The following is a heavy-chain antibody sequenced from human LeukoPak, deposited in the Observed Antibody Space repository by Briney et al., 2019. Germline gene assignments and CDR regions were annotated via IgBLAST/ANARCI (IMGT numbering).Heavy chain of an antibody. V-gene: IGHV1-69*13. CDR2: IIPIFGTA. D-gene: IGHD2-2*01. Sequence: ASVKVSCKASGYTFTSYGISWVRQAPGQGLEWMGGIIPIFGTANYAQKFQGRVTITADESTSTAYMELSSLRSEDTAVYYCAMGYCSSTSCSHFDYWGQGTLVTVSS. CDR3: AMGYCSSTSCSHFDY. CDR1: GYTFTSYG. J-gene: IGHJ4*02.